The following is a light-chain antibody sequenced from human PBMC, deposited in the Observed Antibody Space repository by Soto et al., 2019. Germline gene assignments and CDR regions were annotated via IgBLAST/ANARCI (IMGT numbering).Light chain of an antibody. CDR2: GAT. CDR3: QQYNNWPRT. V-gene: IGKV3-15*01. Sequence: ELVMTQSPATLSVSPGGRAPLSCRASQSVSILLAWYQQKHGQAPRLLIHGATTRATGIPARFSGSGSGTELTITISSLQSEDCEVYYGQQYNNWPRTFGQGTKVDIK. J-gene: IGKJ1*01. CDR1: QSVSIL.